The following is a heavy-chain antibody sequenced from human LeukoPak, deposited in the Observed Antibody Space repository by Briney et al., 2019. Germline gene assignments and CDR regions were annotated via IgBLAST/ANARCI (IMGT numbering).Heavy chain of an antibody. CDR2: IYYSGST. V-gene: IGHV4-59*01. J-gene: IGHJ2*01. CDR1: GGSISSYY. Sequence: PSETLSLTCTVSGGSISSYYWSWIRQPPGKGLEWIGYIYYSGSTNYNPSLKRRLTISVDTYKNQFSLKLSSVTAADTALYYCARGRVGATTFVYWYFDLWGRGTLVTVSS. D-gene: IGHD1-26*01. CDR3: ARGRVGATTFVYWYFDL.